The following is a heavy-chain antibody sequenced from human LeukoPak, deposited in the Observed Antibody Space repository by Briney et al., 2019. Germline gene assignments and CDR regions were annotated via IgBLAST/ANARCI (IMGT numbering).Heavy chain of an antibody. CDR1: GFTFSNYW. CDR3: ANSGYCSSTSCPNGINFDS. J-gene: IGHJ4*02. CDR2: IKQDGSEK. V-gene: IGHV3-7*01. D-gene: IGHD2-2*01. Sequence: SGGSLRLSCAASGFTFSNYWMSWVRQAPGKGLEWVANIKQDGSEKNYVDSVKGRFTISRDNAKNSLYLQMNSLRAEDTAVYYCANSGYCSSTSCPNGINFDSWGQGTLVTVSS.